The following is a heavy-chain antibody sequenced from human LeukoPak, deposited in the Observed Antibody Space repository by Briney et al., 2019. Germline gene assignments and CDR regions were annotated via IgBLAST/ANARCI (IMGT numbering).Heavy chain of an antibody. CDR3: ARAQSYTGNSYFDY. D-gene: IGHD4-23*01. J-gene: IGHJ4*02. CDR2: INPSGGST. Sequence: ASVKVSCKASGYTFTSFFMHWVRQPPGQGLEWMGIINPSGGSTSCAPKFQGRVTMTRDTSTSTVYMELSSLRSEDTAVYYCARAQSYTGNSYFDYWGQGTLVTVSS. V-gene: IGHV1-46*01. CDR1: GYTFTSFF.